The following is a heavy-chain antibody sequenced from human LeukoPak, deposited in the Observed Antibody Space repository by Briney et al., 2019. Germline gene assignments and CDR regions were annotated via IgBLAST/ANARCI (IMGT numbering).Heavy chain of an antibody. Sequence: PLASVKVSCAASGVTFSSYAISWVRQAPGQGLEWMGVIIPIVGTANYAQNFKGRVTISADKSTSTAYMELSSLRSEDTAVYYCAVAQWLGASYYYGMDVWGKGTTVTVSS. V-gene: IGHV1-69*06. CDR2: IIPIVGTA. CDR1: GVTFSSYA. CDR3: AVAQWLGASYYYGMDV. D-gene: IGHD5-12*01. J-gene: IGHJ6*04.